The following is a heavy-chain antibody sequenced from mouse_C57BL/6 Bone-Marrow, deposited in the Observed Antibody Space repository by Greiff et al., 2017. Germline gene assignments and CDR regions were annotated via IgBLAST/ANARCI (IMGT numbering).Heavy chain of an antibody. J-gene: IGHJ4*01. V-gene: IGHV2-2*01. D-gene: IGHD3-2*02. CDR3: ATAQATPVSYAMDY. CDR1: GFSLTSYG. Sequence: VKLVESGPGLVQPSQSLSITCTVSGFSLTSYGVHWVRQSPGKGLEWLGVIWSGGSTDYNAAFISRLSISKDNSKSQVFFKMNSLQADDTAIYYCATAQATPVSYAMDYWGQGTSVTVSS. CDR2: IWSGGST.